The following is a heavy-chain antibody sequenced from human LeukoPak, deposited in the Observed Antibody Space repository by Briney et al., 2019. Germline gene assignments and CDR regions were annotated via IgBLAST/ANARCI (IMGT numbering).Heavy chain of an antibody. J-gene: IGHJ3*02. D-gene: IGHD6-6*01. CDR1: GFTFSSYW. CDR3: ARVASYAFDI. CDR2: INSDGSTT. V-gene: IGHV3-74*01. Sequence: HPGGSLRLSCAASGFTFSSYWMHWVRQAPGKGLVWVSRINSDGSTTNYADSVKGRFTISRDNAKNSLYLQMNSLRAEDTAVYYCARVASYAFDIWGQGTMVTVSS.